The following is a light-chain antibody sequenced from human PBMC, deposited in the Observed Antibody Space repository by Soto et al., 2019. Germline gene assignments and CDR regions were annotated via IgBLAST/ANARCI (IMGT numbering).Light chain of an antibody. Sequence: EIVMTQSPATLSVSPGERATLSCRASQSVSSNLAWYQQKPGQTPRLLIFGASTRATGISARFSGSGSGTEFTLTISSLQSVDLAFYSCHQYHDWPQTFGQGTKVEIK. CDR3: HQYHDWPQT. CDR1: QSVSSN. CDR2: GAS. V-gene: IGKV3-15*01. J-gene: IGKJ1*01.